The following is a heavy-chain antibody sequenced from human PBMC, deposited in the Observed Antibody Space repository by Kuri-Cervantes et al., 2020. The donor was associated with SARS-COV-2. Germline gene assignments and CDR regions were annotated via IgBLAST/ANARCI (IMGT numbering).Heavy chain of an antibody. CDR2: IYSSGST. Sequence: LRLSCTVSGGSISSGSYYWSWIRQPAGKGLEWIGRIYSSGSTNYNPSLKSRVTISVDTSTNQFSLKLSSVTAADTAVYYCARGGPRITMVRGIPGWFDPWGQGTLVTVSS. CDR1: GGSISSGSYY. CDR3: ARGGPRITMVRGIPGWFDP. J-gene: IGHJ5*02. D-gene: IGHD3-10*01. V-gene: IGHV4-61*02.